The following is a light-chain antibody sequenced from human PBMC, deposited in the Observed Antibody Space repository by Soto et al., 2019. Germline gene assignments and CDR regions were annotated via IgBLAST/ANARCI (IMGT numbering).Light chain of an antibody. J-gene: IGLJ1*01. CDR1: SSDVGGYNY. V-gene: IGLV2-8*01. Sequence: QSVLTQPPSASGSPGQSVTIFCTGTSSDVGGYNYVSWYQQHPGKAPKLMIYEVSKRPSGVPDRFSGSKSGNTASLTVSGLQAEDEADYYCSSYAGSNILYVFGTGTKLTVL. CDR3: SSYAGSNILYV. CDR2: EVS.